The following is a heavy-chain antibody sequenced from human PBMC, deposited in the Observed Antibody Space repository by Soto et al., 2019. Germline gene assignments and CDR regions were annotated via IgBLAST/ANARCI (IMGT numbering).Heavy chain of an antibody. V-gene: IGHV1-2*04. CDR2: INPNSGGT. CDR3: ARDNAYYDSSVYIPRYYGMDV. D-gene: IGHD3-22*01. CDR1: GYTFTGYY. J-gene: IGHJ6*02. Sequence: QVQLVQSGAEVKKPGASVKVSCKASGYTFTGYYMHWVRQAPGQGLEWMGWINPNSGGTNYAQKFQGWVTMTRDTTISTAYMELSRLRSDDTAVYYCARDNAYYDSSVYIPRYYGMDVWGQGTTVTVSS.